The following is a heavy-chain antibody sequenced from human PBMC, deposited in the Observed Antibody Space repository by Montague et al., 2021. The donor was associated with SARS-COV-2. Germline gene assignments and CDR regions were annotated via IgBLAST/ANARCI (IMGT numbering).Heavy chain of an antibody. CDR3: ARDPGYYYDSSGLIDY. CDR2: ISSCGSTI. Sequence: SLRLSCAASGFTFSDYYMSWIRQAPGKGLEWVSYISSCGSTIYYXDSVKGRFTISRDNAKNSLYLQVNSLRAEDTAVYYCARDPGYYYDSSGLIDYWGQGTLVTVSS. D-gene: IGHD3-22*01. J-gene: IGHJ4*02. V-gene: IGHV3-11*04. CDR1: GFTFSDYY.